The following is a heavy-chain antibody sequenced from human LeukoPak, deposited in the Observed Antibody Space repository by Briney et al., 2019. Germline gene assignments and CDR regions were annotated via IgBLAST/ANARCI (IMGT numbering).Heavy chain of an antibody. V-gene: IGHV1-18*01. Sequence: ASVKVSCKASGYTFTSYGISWVRQAPGQGLEWMGWISAYNGNTNYAQKLQGRVTMTTDTSTSTAYMELRNLRSDDTAVYYCARVSLRIASSSSRSLGYWGQGTLVTVSS. D-gene: IGHD6-6*01. CDR1: GYTFTSYG. CDR2: ISAYNGNT. J-gene: IGHJ4*02. CDR3: ARVSLRIASSSSRSLGY.